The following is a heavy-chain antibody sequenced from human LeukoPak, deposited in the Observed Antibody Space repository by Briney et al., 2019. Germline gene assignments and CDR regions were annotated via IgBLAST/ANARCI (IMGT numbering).Heavy chain of an antibody. CDR1: GFTFSSYW. Sequence: GGSLRLSCAASGFTFSSYWMSWVRQAPGKGLEWVANIKQDGSEKYYVDSVKGRFTISRDNAKNSLYLQMNSLRAEDTAVYYCAKRTGWPARAFDIWGQGTMVTVSS. D-gene: IGHD1-14*01. V-gene: IGHV3-7*01. CDR2: IKQDGSEK. CDR3: AKRTGWPARAFDI. J-gene: IGHJ3*02.